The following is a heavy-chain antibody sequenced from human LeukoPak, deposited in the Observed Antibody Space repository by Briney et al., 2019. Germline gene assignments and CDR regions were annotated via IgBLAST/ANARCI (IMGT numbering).Heavy chain of an antibody. J-gene: IGHJ4*02. D-gene: IGHD5-12*01. Sequence: GGSLRLSCAASGFTFSSYAMSWVRQAPGKGLEWVSAISGSGGSTYYTDSVKGRFTISRDNSKNTLYLQMNSLRAEDTAVYYCAKDIVATTNHFDYWGQGTLVTVSS. CDR1: GFTFSSYA. CDR2: ISGSGGST. V-gene: IGHV3-23*01. CDR3: AKDIVATTNHFDY.